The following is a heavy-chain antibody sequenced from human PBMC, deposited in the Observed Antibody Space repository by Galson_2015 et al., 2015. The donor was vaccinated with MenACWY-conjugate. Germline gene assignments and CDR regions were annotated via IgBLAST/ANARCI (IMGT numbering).Heavy chain of an antibody. D-gene: IGHD6-19*01. CDR2: IRPDGSVT. V-gene: IGHV3-74*01. Sequence: SLRLSCAASGFTFNQYGMHWVRQAPGKGLVWVSRIRPDGSVTNYADSVKGRFTHSRDNAKNTLYLQMNSLRGDDTAVYYCTRGNAGCGRFDHWGQGTLVTVSS. CDR1: GFTFNQYG. CDR3: TRGNAGCGRFDH. J-gene: IGHJ5*02.